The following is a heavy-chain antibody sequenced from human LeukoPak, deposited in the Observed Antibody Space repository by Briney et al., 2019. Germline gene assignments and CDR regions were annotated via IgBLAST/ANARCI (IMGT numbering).Heavy chain of an antibody. J-gene: IGHJ4*02. D-gene: IGHD6-13*01. V-gene: IGHV3-7*01. CDR2: IKSDGSEK. CDR1: GFTFGSYS. CDR3: ARVRPKGYLDY. Sequence: PGGSLRLSCAASGFTFGSYSMNWVRQAPGKRLEWVANIKSDGSEKNYVDFVKGRLTISRDNSKNSVYLQMNSLRAEDTAVYYCARVRPKGYLDYWGQGTLVTVSS.